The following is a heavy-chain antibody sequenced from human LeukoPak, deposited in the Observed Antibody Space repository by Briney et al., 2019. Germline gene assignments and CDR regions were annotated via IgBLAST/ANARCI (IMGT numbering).Heavy chain of an antibody. Sequence: GGSLRLSCAASGFTFSDYYMSRIRQAPGKGLECISYISSSSNYTNYADSVKGRSTISRDNAKNSLYLQMNSLRAEDTAVYYCARDRYCSGGTCYSAAWFDPWGQGTLVTVSS. V-gene: IGHV3-11*06. J-gene: IGHJ5*02. CDR1: GFTFSDYY. D-gene: IGHD2-15*01. CDR2: ISSSSNYT. CDR3: ARDRYCSGGTCYSAAWFDP.